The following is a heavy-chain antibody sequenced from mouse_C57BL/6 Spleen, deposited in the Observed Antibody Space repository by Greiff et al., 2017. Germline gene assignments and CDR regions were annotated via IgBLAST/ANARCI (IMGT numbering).Heavy chain of an antibody. CDR3: ARVWAGSYDYDEYFDV. CDR2: INPSNGGT. Sequence: QVQLQQPGTELVKPGASVKLSCKASGYTFTSYWMHWVKQRPGQGLEWIGNINPSNGGTNYNEKFKSKATLTVAKSSSTAYMQLSSLTSEDSAVYYCARVWAGSYDYDEYFDVWGTGTTVTVSS. V-gene: IGHV1-53*01. D-gene: IGHD2-4*01. CDR1: GYTFTSYW. J-gene: IGHJ1*03.